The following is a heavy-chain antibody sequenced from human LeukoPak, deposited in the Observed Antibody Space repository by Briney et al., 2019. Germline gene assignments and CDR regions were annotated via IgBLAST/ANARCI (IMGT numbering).Heavy chain of an antibody. CDR1: GFTFSSYW. CDR2: INQDGSEK. V-gene: IGHV3-7*05. CDR3: GRPPRRALEI. J-gene: IGHJ3*02. Sequence: GGSLRLSCAASGFTFSSYWMSWVRQVPGKGLEWVANINQDGSEKYYVNSVKGRFTISRDNAKNSLCLEMNSLRAEDTAVYYCGRPPRRALEIWGQGTVVTVSS.